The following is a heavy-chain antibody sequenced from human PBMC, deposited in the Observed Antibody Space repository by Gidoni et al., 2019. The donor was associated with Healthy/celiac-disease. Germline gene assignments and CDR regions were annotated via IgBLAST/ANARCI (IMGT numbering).Heavy chain of an antibody. Sequence: EVQLLVSGGGLVQTGGSLRLSCAASGFTFNSYAMSWVRQAPGKGLEWVSAISGSGGSTYYADSVKGRFTISRDNSKNTLYLQMNSLRAEDTAVYYCAKETRLRDAFDIWGQGTMVTVSS. CDR2: ISGSGGST. CDR1: GFTFNSYA. J-gene: IGHJ3*02. CDR3: AKETRLRDAFDI. V-gene: IGHV3-23*01.